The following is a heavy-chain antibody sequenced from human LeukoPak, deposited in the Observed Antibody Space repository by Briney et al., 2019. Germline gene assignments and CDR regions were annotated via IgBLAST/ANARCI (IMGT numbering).Heavy chain of an antibody. V-gene: IGHV3-30*18. CDR1: GFTFSSYG. D-gene: IGHD3-10*01. CDR2: ISYDGSYK. J-gene: IGHJ4*02. CDR3: AKDWEWFGESYYFDY. Sequence: PGRSLRLSCAASGFTFSSYGMHWVRQAPGKGLEWVAVISYDGSYKYYADSVKGRLTISRDNSKNTLYLQMNSLRAEDTAVYYCAKDWEWFGESYYFDYWGQGTLVTVSS.